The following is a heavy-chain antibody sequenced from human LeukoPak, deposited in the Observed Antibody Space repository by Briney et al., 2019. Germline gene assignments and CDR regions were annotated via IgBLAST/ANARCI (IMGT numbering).Heavy chain of an antibody. J-gene: IGHJ6*02. CDR2: IDHSGKT. V-gene: IGHV4-34*01. CDR1: GGSFSGYY. Sequence: SETLSLTCAVFGGSFSGYYWSWLRQPPGQGLEWIGEIDHSGKTNYNPSLKSRLSLSVDTSKNQFSLKLNSVTAADTAVYYCARGRLSADYYYYGMDVWGQGTTVTVSS. D-gene: IGHD3-3*01. CDR3: ARGRLSADYYYYGMDV.